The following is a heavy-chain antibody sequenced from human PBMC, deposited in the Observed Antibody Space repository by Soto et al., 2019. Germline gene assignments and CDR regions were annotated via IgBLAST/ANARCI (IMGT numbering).Heavy chain of an antibody. CDR3: ARDTVTTSLDYYYYGMDV. D-gene: IGHD4-17*01. J-gene: IGHJ6*02. CDR2: MNPNRGNT. V-gene: IGHV1-8*01. CDR1: GYTFTSYD. Sequence: ASVKVSCKASGYTFTSYDINWVRQATGQGLEWMGWMNPNRGNTGYAQKFQGRVTMTRNTSISTAYMELSSLRSEDTAVYYCARDTVTTSLDYYYYGMDVWGQGTTVTVSS.